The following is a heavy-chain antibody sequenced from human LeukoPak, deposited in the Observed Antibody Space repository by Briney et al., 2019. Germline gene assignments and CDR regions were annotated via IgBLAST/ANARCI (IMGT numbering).Heavy chain of an antibody. V-gene: IGHV3-30-3*01. CDR3: ARDVRDILTGYYNLFDY. Sequence: GGPLRLSCAASGFTFSSYAMHWVRQAPGKGLEWVAVISYDGSNKYYADSVKGRFTISRDNSKNTLYLQMNSLRAEDTAVYYCARDVRDILTGYYNLFDYWGQGTLVTVSS. CDR2: ISYDGSNK. J-gene: IGHJ4*02. D-gene: IGHD3-9*01. CDR1: GFTFSSYA.